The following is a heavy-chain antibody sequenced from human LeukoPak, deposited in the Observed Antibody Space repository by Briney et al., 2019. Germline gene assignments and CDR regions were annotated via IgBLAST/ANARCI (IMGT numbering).Heavy chain of an antibody. CDR3: AGGVEAAPQ. D-gene: IGHD1-26*01. CDR1: GDSINSGGYF. V-gene: IGHV4-61*08. Sequence: PSETLSLTCTVSGDSINSGGYFWSWIRQHPGKGLEWIGYIYYSGSTNYNPSLKSRVTISIDTSTNQFSLKMSSVTAAETAVYYCAGGVEAAPQWGQGTLVTVSS. J-gene: IGHJ4*02. CDR2: IYYSGST.